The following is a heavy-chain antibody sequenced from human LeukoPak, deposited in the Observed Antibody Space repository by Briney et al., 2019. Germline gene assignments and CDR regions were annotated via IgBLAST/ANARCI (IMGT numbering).Heavy chain of an antibody. D-gene: IGHD6-19*01. CDR2: MSGSGGST. CDR3: AKNQGQWLVPVDY. CDR1: GFTFSNYA. J-gene: IGHJ4*02. Sequence: AGGSLRLSCAASGFTFSNYAMSWVRQAPGKGLEWVSSMSGSGGSTYYADSVKGRFTISRDNSKNTLYLQMNSLRAEDTALYYCAKNQGQWLVPVDYWGQGTLVTVSS. V-gene: IGHV3-23*01.